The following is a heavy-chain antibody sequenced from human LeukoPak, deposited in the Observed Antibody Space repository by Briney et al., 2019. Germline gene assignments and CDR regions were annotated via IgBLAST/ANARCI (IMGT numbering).Heavy chain of an antibody. J-gene: IGHJ4*02. CDR1: GFTFSSYA. Sequence: GGSLRLSCVASGFTFSSYAMSWIRQAPGRGLEWVSYISSSGSTIYYADSVKGRFTISRDNAKNSLYLQMNSLRAEDTAVYYCAKKSGSSWYYFDYWGQGTLVTVSS. CDR2: ISSSGSTI. D-gene: IGHD6-13*01. CDR3: AKKSGSSWYYFDY. V-gene: IGHV3-11*04.